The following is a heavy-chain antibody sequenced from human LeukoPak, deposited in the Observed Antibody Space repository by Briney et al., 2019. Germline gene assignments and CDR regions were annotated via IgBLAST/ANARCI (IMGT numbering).Heavy chain of an antibody. V-gene: IGHV4-39*07. CDR1: GGSISSSSYY. J-gene: IGHJ6*02. CDR2: IYYSGST. Sequence: SETLSLTCTVSGGSISSSSYYWGWIRQPRGKGLEWIGSIYYSGSTYYNPSLKSRVTISVDTSKNQFSLKLSSVTAADTAVYYCATPGILVSRGDYYGMDVWGQGTTVTVSS. D-gene: IGHD3-9*01. CDR3: ATPGILVSRGDYYGMDV.